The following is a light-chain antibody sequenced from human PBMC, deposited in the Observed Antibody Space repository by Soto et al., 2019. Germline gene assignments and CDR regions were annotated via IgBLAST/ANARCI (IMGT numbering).Light chain of an antibody. CDR1: QNVSSNC. CDR3: QQANSFPLT. J-gene: IGKJ4*01. CDR2: GAS. V-gene: IGKV3-20*01. Sequence: EIVLTQSPGTLPLSPGERSTLSCRASQNVSSNCLAWYQQKPGQAPRLLIYGASSRATGIPDRFSGSGSGTDFSLTISRLEPEDIATYYCQQANSFPLTFGGGTKVEIK.